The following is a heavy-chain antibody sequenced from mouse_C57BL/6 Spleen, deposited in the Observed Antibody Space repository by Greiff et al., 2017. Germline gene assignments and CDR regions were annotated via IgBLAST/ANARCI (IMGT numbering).Heavy chain of an antibody. J-gene: IGHJ2*01. V-gene: IGHV1-82*01. CDR2: IYPGDGDT. CDR1: GYAFSSSW. CDR3: ARVEVYYANYCDY. Sequence: QVQLQQSGPELVKPGALVKISCKASGYAFSSSWMNWVKQRPGTGLEWIGRIYPGDGDTNYNGKFKGKATLTADKSSSTAYRQLSSLTSEDSAVYFCARVEVYYANYCDYWGQGTTLTVSS. D-gene: IGHD2-1*01.